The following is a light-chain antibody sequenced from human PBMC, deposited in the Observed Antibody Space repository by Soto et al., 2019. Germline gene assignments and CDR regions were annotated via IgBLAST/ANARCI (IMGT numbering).Light chain of an antibody. CDR2: GAS. J-gene: IGKJ5*01. CDR1: QTVISSY. CDR3: QQYGSTPTIT. Sequence: EIVLTQSPGTLSLSPGERVTLSCRASQTVISSYLAWYQQKPCQDPRLLVYGASSRATGIPASFIGSGSCREFTLTISRLESDDFAVYYCQQYGSTPTITCGQGTRLEIK. V-gene: IGKV3-20*01.